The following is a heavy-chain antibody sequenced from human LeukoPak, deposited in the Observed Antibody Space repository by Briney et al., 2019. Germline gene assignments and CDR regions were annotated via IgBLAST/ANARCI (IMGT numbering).Heavy chain of an antibody. J-gene: IGHJ4*02. D-gene: IGHD4-17*01. CDR2: IKQDGSEK. CDR3: ARGFASGDYGAD. CDR1: GFTYSLFW. V-gene: IGHV3-7*01. Sequence: GGSLRLSCAAPGFTYSLFWMSWVRQAPGKGLERVANIKQDGSEKYYVDSVKGRFTISRDNAERSLYLQMNSLRAEDTAVYYCARGFASGDYGADWGQGTLVTVSS.